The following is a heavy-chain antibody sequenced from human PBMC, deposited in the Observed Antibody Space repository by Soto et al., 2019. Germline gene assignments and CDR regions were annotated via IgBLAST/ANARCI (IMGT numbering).Heavy chain of an antibody. CDR1: GGSITSANW. CDR2: IAHSGIT. CDR3: ARVLRGWFDP. J-gene: IGHJ5*02. Sequence: PSEPLSLTCAVSGGSITSANWCTWVRQPPGGGLEWIGEIAHSGITNYKASLKSRVTMSVDKSKNDVSLKLTSVTAADTDVYYCARVLRGWFDPWGQGTPVTVYS. V-gene: IGHV4-4*02.